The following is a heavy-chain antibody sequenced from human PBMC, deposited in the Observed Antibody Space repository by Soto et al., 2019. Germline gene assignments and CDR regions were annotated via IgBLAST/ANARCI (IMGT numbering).Heavy chain of an antibody. Sequence: TLSLTCNVSGGSISNSYWTWIRQPPGKRLEWIGYIYYSGFTTYNPSLKSRVTMSIDTSKSQFSLKLRSVTSADTAVYYCARDVEKYGWFDPWGQGTLVTVSS. V-gene: IGHV4-59*12. CDR2: IYYSGFT. CDR3: ARDVEKYGWFDP. CDR1: GGSISNSY. J-gene: IGHJ5*02. D-gene: IGHD2-2*01.